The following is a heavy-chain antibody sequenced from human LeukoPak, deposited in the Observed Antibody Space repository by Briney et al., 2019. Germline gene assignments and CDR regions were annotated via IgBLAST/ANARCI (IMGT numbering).Heavy chain of an antibody. CDR2: IYYSGST. V-gene: IGHV4-61*08. J-gene: IGHJ3*02. CDR3: ARRSGYDYLKAFDI. D-gene: IGHD5-12*01. Sequence: PSETLSLTCTVSGGSISSGGYYWSWIRQPPGKGLEWIGYIYYSGSTNYNPSLKSRVTISVDTSKNQFSLKLSSVTAADTAVYYCARRSGYDYLKAFDIWGQGTMVTVSS. CDR1: GGSISSGGYY.